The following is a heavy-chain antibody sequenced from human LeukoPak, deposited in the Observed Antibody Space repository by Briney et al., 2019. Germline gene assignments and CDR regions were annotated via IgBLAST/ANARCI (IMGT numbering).Heavy chain of an antibody. D-gene: IGHD6-19*01. V-gene: IGHV3-7*04. CDR3: ARASYSSGWSSKY. Sequence: PGGSLRLSCAASGFTFSSYWMSWVRQAPGKGLEWVANIKQDGSEKYYVDSVKGRFSISRGNAKNSLYMQMNSLRAEDTAVYYCARASYSSGWSSKYWGQGTLVIVSS. J-gene: IGHJ4*02. CDR1: GFTFSSYW. CDR2: IKQDGSEK.